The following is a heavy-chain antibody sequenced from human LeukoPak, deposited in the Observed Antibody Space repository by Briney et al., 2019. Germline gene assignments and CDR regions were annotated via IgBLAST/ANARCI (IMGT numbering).Heavy chain of an antibody. V-gene: IGHV3-7*01. J-gene: IGHJ4*02. CDR2: IKQDGSEK. CDR3: ARDPDPYYFDY. CDR1: GFTFSSYW. Sequence: PGGSLRLSCAASGFTFSSYWMSWVRQAPGKGLEWVANIKQDGSEKYYVDSVKGRFTISRDNAKNSLYLQMNSPRAEDTAVYYCARDPDPYYFDYWGQETLVTVSS.